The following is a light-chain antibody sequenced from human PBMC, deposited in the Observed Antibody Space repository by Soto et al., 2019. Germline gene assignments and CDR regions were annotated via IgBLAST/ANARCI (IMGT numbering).Light chain of an antibody. Sequence: QSVLTQPASVSGSPGQSITFSCTGTSSDIGVYNYVSWYQQHPGKAPKLMIYEVTHRPSGVSDRFSASKSGNTASLTISGLQAEDEADYYCNSFRVSHLYVFGTGTKVTVL. J-gene: IGLJ1*01. CDR2: EVT. CDR3: NSFRVSHLYV. CDR1: SSDIGVYNY. V-gene: IGLV2-14*01.